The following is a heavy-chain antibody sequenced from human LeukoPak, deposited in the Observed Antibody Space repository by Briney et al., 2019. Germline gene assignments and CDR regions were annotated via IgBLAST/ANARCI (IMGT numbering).Heavy chain of an antibody. D-gene: IGHD6-19*01. CDR2: TNPSGGST. J-gene: IGHJ4*02. V-gene: IGHV1-46*01. CDR3: ARVHSGTYFDY. CDR1: GYAFTSYY. Sequence: GASVKVSCKASGYAFTSYYMHWVRQAPGQGLEWMGITNPSGGSTSYAQKFQGRVTMTRDTSTSTVYMELSSLRSEDTAVYYCARVHSGTYFDYWGQGTLVTVSS.